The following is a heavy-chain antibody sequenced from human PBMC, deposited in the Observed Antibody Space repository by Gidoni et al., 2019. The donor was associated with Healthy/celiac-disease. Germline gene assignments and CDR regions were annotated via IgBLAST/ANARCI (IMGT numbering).Heavy chain of an antibody. CDR2: IYPGDSDT. D-gene: IGHD6-19*01. Sequence: EVQLVQSGAEVKTLGESLKTSCKGSGYSFTSYWIGWVRQMPGKGLEWMGIIYPGDSDTRYSPSFQGQVTISADKSISTAYLQWSSLKASDTAMYYCASRGLDVKRPFDYWGQGTLVTVSS. CDR3: ASRGLDVKRPFDY. CDR1: GYSFTSYW. J-gene: IGHJ4*02. V-gene: IGHV5-51*01.